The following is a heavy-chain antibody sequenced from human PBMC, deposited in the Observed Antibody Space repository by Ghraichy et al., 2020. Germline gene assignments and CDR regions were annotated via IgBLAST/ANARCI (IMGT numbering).Heavy chain of an antibody. V-gene: IGHV1-18*01. CDR2: ISAYNGNT. Sequence: ASVKVSCKASGYTFTSYGISWVRQAPGQGLEWMGWISAYNGNTNYAQKLQGRVTMTTDTSTSTAYMELRSLRSDDTAVYYCARDRPTHSSSWYMPRFDYWGQGTLVTVSS. CDR3: ARDRPTHSSSWYMPRFDY. CDR1: GYTFTSYG. J-gene: IGHJ4*02. D-gene: IGHD6-13*01.